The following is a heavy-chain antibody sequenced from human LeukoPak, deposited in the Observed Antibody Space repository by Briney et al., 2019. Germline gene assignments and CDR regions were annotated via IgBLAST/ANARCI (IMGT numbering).Heavy chain of an antibody. CDR3: ARDYYDSSGYRWNWFDP. CDR2: IYTSGST. V-gene: IGHV4-61*02. D-gene: IGHD3-22*01. Sequence: PSQTLSLTCTVSGGSISSGSYYWSWIRQPAGKGLEWIGRIYTSGSTNYNPSLKSRVTISVDTSKNQFSLKLSSVTAADTAVYYCARDYYDSSGYRWNWFDPWGQGTLVTVSS. CDR1: GGSISSGSYY. J-gene: IGHJ5*02.